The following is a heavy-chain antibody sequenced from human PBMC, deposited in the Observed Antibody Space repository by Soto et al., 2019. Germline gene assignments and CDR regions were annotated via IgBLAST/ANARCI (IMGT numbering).Heavy chain of an antibody. CDR3: ARGYSSGWYSRDYYYYYGMDF. CDR1: GYTFTSYD. V-gene: IGHV1-8*01. J-gene: IGHJ6*02. D-gene: IGHD6-19*01. CDR2: MNPNSGNT. Sequence: QVQLVQSGAEVKKPGASVKVSCKASGYTFTSYDINWVRQATGQGLERMGWMNPNSGNTGYAQKFQGRVTMTRNTPISNAYMELSSLRSEDTAVYYCARGYSSGWYSRDYYYYYGMDFWGQGTTVTFSS.